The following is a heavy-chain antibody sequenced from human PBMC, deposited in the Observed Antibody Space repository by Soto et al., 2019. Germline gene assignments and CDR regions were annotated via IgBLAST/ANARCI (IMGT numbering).Heavy chain of an antibody. CDR2: ISGEGSST. J-gene: IGHJ4*02. Sequence: EVQLLESGGGLVQPGGSLRLSCATSGFTFINYAMAWVRQAPGKGLEWVSIISGEGSSTHYADFGKGRFIISRDSSTNTLYLQMGSLRAEDTAVYYCAKARLYNSPFDNWGQGTVVSVSS. D-gene: IGHD3-16*01. CDR3: AKARLYNSPFDN. CDR1: GFTFINYA. V-gene: IGHV3-23*01.